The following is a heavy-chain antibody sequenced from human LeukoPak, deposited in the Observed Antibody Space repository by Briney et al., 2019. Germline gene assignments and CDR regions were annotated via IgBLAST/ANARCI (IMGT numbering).Heavy chain of an antibody. V-gene: IGHV4-39*07. J-gene: IGHJ6*04. CDR2: IYYSGST. CDR3: ARGGLGEYV. CDR1: GGSINNYY. Sequence: SETLSLTCSVSGGSINNYYWSWIRQPPGKGLEWIGSIYYSGSTYYNPSLKSRVTISVDTSKNQFSLKLSSVTAADTAVYYCARGGLGEYVWGKGTTVTISS. D-gene: IGHD3-16*01.